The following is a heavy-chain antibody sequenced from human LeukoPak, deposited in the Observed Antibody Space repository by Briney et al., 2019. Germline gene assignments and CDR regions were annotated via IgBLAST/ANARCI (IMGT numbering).Heavy chain of an antibody. V-gene: IGHV3-11*04. CDR3: ARDRSSWFEGFDY. Sequence: GGSLRLSCAASGFTFSDYYMNWVRQAPGKGLEWVSYISSIISTIYYADSVKGRFTISRDNAKNSLYLQMNSLRAEDTAVYYCARDRSSWFEGFDYWGQGTLVTVSS. CDR1: GFTFSDYY. CDR2: ISSIISTI. D-gene: IGHD6-13*01. J-gene: IGHJ4*02.